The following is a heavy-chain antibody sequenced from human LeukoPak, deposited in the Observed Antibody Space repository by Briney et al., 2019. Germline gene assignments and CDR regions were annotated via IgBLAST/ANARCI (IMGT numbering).Heavy chain of an antibody. J-gene: IGHJ4*02. CDR3: ARGATYGDYGNDY. V-gene: IGHV1-69*06. D-gene: IGHD4-17*01. CDR2: IIPIFGTA. CDR1: GGTFSSYA. Sequence: SVKVSYKASGGTFSSYAISWVRQAPGQGLEWMGRIIPIFGTANYAQKFQGRVTITADKSTSTAYMKLSSLRSEDTAVYYCARGATYGDYGNDYWGQGTLVTVSS.